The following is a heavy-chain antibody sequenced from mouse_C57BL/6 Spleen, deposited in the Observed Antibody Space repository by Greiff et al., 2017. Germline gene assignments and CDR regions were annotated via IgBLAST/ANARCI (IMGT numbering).Heavy chain of an antibody. V-gene: IGHV3-6*01. CDR2: ISYDGSN. D-gene: IGHD2-5*01. J-gene: IGHJ1*03. Sequence: DVKLQESGPGLVKPSQSLSLTCSVTGYSITSGYYWNWIRQFPGNKLEWMGYISYDGSNNYNPSLKNLISITRDTSKNQFFLKLNSVTTEDTATYYCAKYSNYWYFDVWGTGTTVTVSS. CDR1: GYSITSGYY. CDR3: AKYSNYWYFDV.